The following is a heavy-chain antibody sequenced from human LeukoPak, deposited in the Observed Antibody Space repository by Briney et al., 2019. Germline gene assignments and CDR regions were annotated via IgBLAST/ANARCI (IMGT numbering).Heavy chain of an antibody. Sequence: SETLSLTCAVYGGSFSGYYWSWIRQPPGKGLEWIGEINHSGSTNYNPSLKSRVTISVDTSKNQFSLKLSSVTAADTAVYYCARGKDGQYYTNGVCYVGYWFDPWGQGTLVTVSS. J-gene: IGHJ5*02. CDR3: ARGKDGQYYTNGVCYVGYWFDP. D-gene: IGHD2-8*01. CDR1: GGSFSGYY. V-gene: IGHV4-34*01. CDR2: INHSGST.